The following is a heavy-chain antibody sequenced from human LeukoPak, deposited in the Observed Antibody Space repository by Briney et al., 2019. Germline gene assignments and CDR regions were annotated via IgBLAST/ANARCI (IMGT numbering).Heavy chain of an antibody. CDR3: AKDLQIVAVAGPFDY. Sequence: GGSLRLSCAASGFTFSSYAMHWVRQAPGKGLEWVSAISGSGGSTYYADSVKGRFTISRDNSKNTLYLQMNSLRAEDTAVYYCAKDLQIVAVAGPFDYWGQGTLVTVSS. CDR1: GFTFSSYA. D-gene: IGHD6-19*01. CDR2: ISGSGGST. J-gene: IGHJ4*02. V-gene: IGHV3-23*01.